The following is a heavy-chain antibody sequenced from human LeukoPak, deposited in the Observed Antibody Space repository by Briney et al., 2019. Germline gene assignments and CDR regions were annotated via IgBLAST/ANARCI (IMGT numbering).Heavy chain of an antibody. CDR1: GVTFSSYA. J-gene: IGHJ5*02. CDR2: IIPIFGTA. V-gene: IGHV1-69*13. Sequence: GASVKVSCKASGVTFSSYAISWVRLAPGQGLEWMGGIIPIFGTANYAQKFQGRVAITADESASTVYMELSSLRSEDTAVYYCARDRGSANWFDPWGQGTLVTVSS. CDR3: ARDRGSANWFDP. D-gene: IGHD3-10*01.